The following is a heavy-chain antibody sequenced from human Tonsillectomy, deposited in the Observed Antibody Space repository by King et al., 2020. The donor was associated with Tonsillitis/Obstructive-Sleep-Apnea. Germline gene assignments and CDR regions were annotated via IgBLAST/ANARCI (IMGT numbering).Heavy chain of an antibody. J-gene: IGHJ3*02. CDR2: INPSGGST. V-gene: IGHV1-46*01. Sequence: VQLVESGAEVKKPGASVKVSCKTSGYTFSNYYMHWVRQAPGQGLEWMGIINPSGGSTSYAQKFQGRVTMTRDTSTSTIYMDLSSLRSEDTAVYYCARASAYNWNLEAFNIWGQGTMVTVSS. CDR3: ARASAYNWNLEAFNI. D-gene: IGHD1-1*01. CDR1: GYTFSNYY.